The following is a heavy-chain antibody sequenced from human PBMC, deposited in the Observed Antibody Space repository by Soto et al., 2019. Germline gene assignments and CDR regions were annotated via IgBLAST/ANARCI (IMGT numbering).Heavy chain of an antibody. Sequence: ASVKVSCKASGYTFTGYYMHWVRQAPGQGLEWMGWINPNSGGTNYAQKFQGWVTMTRDTSISTAYMELSRLRSDDTAVYYCARGGVTTTIYYYYYYMDVWGKGTTVTVS. CDR3: ARGGVTTTIYYYYYYMDV. CDR1: GYTFTGYY. CDR2: INPNSGGT. J-gene: IGHJ6*03. V-gene: IGHV1-2*04. D-gene: IGHD4-17*01.